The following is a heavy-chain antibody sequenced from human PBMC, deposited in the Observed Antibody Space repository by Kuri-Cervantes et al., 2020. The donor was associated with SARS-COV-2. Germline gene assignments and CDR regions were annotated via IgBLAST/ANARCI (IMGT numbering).Heavy chain of an antibody. V-gene: IGHV3-48*03. CDR2: ISSSGSTI. CDR1: GFTFSSYE. CDR3: ARGDDYGMDV. Sequence: LSLTCAASGFTFSSYEMNWVRQAPGKGLEWVSYISSSGSTIYYADSVKGRFTISRDNAKNSLYLQMNSLRAEDTAVYYCARGDDYGMDVWGQGTTVTVSS. J-gene: IGHJ6*02.